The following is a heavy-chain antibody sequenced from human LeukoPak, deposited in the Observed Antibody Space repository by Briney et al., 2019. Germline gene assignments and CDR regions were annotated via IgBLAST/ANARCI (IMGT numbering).Heavy chain of an antibody. V-gene: IGHV1-46*01. D-gene: IGHD2-2*02. J-gene: IGHJ6*03. CDR1: GYTFTSYD. CDR2: INPSGGST. CDR3: ARVAAEVVGVPGAIGFGWLRRDYYYMDV. Sequence: ASVKVSCKASGYTFTSYDINWVRQATGQGLEWMGIINPSGGSTNYAQKFQGRVTMTRDTSTSTVYMELSSLRSEDTAVYYCARVAAEVVGVPGAIGFGWLRRDYYYMDVWGKGTTVTVSS.